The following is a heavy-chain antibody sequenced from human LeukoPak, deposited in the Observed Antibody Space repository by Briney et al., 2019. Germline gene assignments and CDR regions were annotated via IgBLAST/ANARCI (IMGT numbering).Heavy chain of an antibody. CDR3: ARGGFYYYGLDV. J-gene: IGHJ6*02. V-gene: IGHV4-4*02. CDR1: GGSVSSSNW. Sequence: PSETLSLTCAVSGGSVSSSNWWSWVRQPPGKGPEWIGEIFHSGSTNYNPSLKSRVTMSVDKSKNQFSLKVSSVTAADTALYYCARGGFYYYGLDVWGQGTTVAVSS. CDR2: IFHSGST. D-gene: IGHD6-25*01.